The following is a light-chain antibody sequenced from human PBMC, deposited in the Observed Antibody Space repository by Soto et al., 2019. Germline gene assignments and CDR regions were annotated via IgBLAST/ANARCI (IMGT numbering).Light chain of an antibody. Sequence: EIVLTDAPATLSLSPLERATRSFGSSQSVSSYLAWYQQKPGQAPRLLIYDASNSATGIPARFSGSGSGTDFTLTISSLEPEDFAVHYCQQRSNWPPITFGQGTRLEI. CDR2: DAS. CDR3: QQRSNWPPIT. J-gene: IGKJ5*01. CDR1: QSVSSY. V-gene: IGKV3-11*01.